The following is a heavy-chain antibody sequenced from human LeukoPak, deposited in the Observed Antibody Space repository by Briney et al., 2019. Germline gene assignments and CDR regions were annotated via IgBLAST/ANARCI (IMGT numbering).Heavy chain of an antibody. CDR3: ARDRGYTQDY. D-gene: IGHD5-12*01. V-gene: IGHV3-74*01. CDR1: GFTFSSYL. Sequence: SGGSLRLSCAASGFTFSSYLMHWVRQAPGKGLVWVSHINTDGSSTTYADSVKGRFTISRDNAKNTLYLQMNSLRAEDTAVYYCARDRGYTQDYWGQGTLVTVSS. CDR2: INTDGSST. J-gene: IGHJ4*02.